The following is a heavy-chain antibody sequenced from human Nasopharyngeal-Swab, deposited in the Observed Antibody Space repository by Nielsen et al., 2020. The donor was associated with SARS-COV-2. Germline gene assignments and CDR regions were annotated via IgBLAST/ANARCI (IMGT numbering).Heavy chain of an antibody. CDR2: SYHSGST. CDR3: ARGQVFGVVRRAPHAFDI. J-gene: IGHJ3*02. Sequence: SETLSLTCAVSGGSISSSNWWCWVRQPPGKGLEWIGESYHSGSTNYNPSLNSRVTISVATSKNQSPRKLSSVTAADTAVYYCARGQVFGVVRRAPHAFDIWGQGTMVTVSS. CDR1: GGSISSSNW. D-gene: IGHD3-3*01. V-gene: IGHV4-4*02.